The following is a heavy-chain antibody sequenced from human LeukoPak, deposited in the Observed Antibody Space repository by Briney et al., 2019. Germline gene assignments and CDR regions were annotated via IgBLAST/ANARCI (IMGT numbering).Heavy chain of an antibody. CDR2: ISAYNGNT. CDR1: GYTLTNYY. Sequence: ASVKVSCKASGYTLTNYYMHWVRQAPGQGLEWMGWISAYNGNTNYAQKLQGRVTMTTDTSTSTAYMELRSLRSDDTAVYYCASLKNYYDSSGYLVTDAFDIWGQGTMVTVSS. V-gene: IGHV1-18*04. D-gene: IGHD3-22*01. CDR3: ASLKNYYDSSGYLVTDAFDI. J-gene: IGHJ3*02.